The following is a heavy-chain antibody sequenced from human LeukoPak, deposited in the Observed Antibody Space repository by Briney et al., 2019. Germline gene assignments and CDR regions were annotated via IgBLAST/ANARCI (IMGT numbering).Heavy chain of an antibody. CDR3: ARGMVTDY. V-gene: IGHV3-23*05. Sequence: GGSLRLSCAASGFTFSNYVMGWVRQDPGKGLQWVSIINGSGSFTSYADSVKGRLTISRDNSKNTLYLQMNSLRAEDTAVYYCARGMVTDYWGQGTLVTVSS. CDR1: GFTFSNYV. D-gene: IGHD5-18*01. CDR2: INGSGSFT. J-gene: IGHJ4*02.